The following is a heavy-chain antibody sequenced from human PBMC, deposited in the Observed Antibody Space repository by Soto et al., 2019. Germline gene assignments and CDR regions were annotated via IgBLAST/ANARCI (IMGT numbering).Heavy chain of an antibody. D-gene: IGHD4-17*01. Sequence: EVQLLESGGGLVQPGGSLRLSCAASGFTFSSYAMSWVRQAPGKGLEWVSAFGYSGGSTYYADSVKGRFTISRDNSKNTLYLQMNSLRAEDTAVYYCAKNYGDYVGFDYWGQGTLVTVSS. V-gene: IGHV3-23*01. CDR2: FGYSGGST. CDR3: AKNYGDYVGFDY. CDR1: GFTFSSYA. J-gene: IGHJ4*02.